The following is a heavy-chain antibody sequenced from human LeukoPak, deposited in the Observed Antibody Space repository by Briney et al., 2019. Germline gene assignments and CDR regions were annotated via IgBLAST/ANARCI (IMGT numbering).Heavy chain of an antibody. J-gene: IGHJ3*02. CDR2: ISSNGGST. CDR3: ARGANYYDSSGYYIGAFDI. CDR1: GFTFSSYA. V-gene: IGHV3-64*01. Sequence: PGGSLRLSCAASGFTFSSYAMHWVRQAPGKGLEYVSAISSNGGSTYYANSVKGRFTISRGNSKNTLYLQMGSLRAEDMAVYYCARGANYYDSSGYYIGAFDIWGQGTMVTVSS. D-gene: IGHD3-22*01.